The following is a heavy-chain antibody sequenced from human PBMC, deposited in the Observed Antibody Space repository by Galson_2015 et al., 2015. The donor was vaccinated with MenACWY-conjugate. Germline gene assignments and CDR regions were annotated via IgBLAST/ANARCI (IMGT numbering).Heavy chain of an antibody. CDR3: ARHGDDYNYGVFDY. J-gene: IGHJ4*02. CDR1: GGSISGYY. Sequence: SETLSLTCTDSGGSISGYYWSWIRQPPGKELEWIGYIYYSGSTNYNPSLKSRVTISVDTSKNQFSLKLTSVTAADTAVYYCARHGDDYNYGVFDYWGQGTLVAVSS. CDR2: IYYSGST. D-gene: IGHD5-24*01. V-gene: IGHV4-59*08.